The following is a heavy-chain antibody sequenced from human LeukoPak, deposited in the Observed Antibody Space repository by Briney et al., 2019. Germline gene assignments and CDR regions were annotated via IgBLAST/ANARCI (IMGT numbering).Heavy chain of an antibody. J-gene: IGHJ4*02. CDR2: IWYDGSNK. CDR3: ARTYYYDSSGYYPFDY. V-gene: IGHV3-33*01. Sequence: GGSLRLSCAASGFTFSSYGMHWVRQAPGKGLEWVAVIWYDGSNKYYADSVKGRFTISRDNSKNTLYLQMNSLRAEDTAVYYCARTYYYDSSGYYPFDYWGQRTLVTVSS. D-gene: IGHD3-22*01. CDR1: GFTFSSYG.